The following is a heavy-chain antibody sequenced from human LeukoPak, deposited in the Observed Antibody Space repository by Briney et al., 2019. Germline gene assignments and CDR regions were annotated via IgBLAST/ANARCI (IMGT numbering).Heavy chain of an antibody. J-gene: IGHJ6*03. CDR3: ARGVVAATFYYYMDV. CDR1: GYTFTGYY. D-gene: IGHD2-15*01. CDR2: INPSSGGT. Sequence: ASVKVSCKPSGYTFTGYYIHWVRQAPGQGLEWMGWINPSSGGTNYPQNFQGRVTMTRDTPLSTAYMEVSGLRSDDTAVYYCARGVVAATFYYYMDVWGKGTTVTVSS. V-gene: IGHV1-2*02.